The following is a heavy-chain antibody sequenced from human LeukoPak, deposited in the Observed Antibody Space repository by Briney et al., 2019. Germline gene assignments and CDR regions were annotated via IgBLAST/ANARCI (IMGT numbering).Heavy chain of an antibody. Sequence: PSETLSLTCTVSGGSISSSSYYWGWIRQPPGKGLERIGSIYYSGSTYYNPSLKSRVTISVDTSKNQFSLKLSSVTAADTAVYYCASRAVAAAGTIHFDYWGQGTLVTVSS. V-gene: IGHV4-39*01. CDR1: GGSISSSSYY. CDR2: IYYSGST. CDR3: ASRAVAAAGTIHFDY. J-gene: IGHJ4*02. D-gene: IGHD6-13*01.